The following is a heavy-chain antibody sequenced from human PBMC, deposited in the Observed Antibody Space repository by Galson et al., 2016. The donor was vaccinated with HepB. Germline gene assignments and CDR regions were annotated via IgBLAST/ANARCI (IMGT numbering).Heavy chain of an antibody. CDR1: GIDVKTNY. CDR3: ARGRVLWFRPGGYFDY. CDR2: LQSTGIS. V-gene: IGHV3-66*01. J-gene: IGHJ4*02. Sequence: SLRLSCAASGIDVKTNYMSWVRQAPGKGLEWVLVLQSTGISNYADSVTGRFTISRDISRNTLSLQMNNLRTDDTGVYYCARGRVLWFRPGGYFDYWGQGTLVTVSS. D-gene: IGHD3-10*01.